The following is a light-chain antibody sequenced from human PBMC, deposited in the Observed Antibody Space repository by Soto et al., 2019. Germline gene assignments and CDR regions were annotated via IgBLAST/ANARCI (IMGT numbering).Light chain of an antibody. CDR1: QNINNW. CDR2: DVS. CDR3: QQYFHYPVT. J-gene: IGKJ2*01. Sequence: DLQMTQSPSTLSAFVGDRVALTCRPTQNINNWLAWYQQKPGKAPRLLIYDVSTLQTGVPSRFSGRGSGTEATLIISSLQPDDVATYYCQQYFHYPVTFGRGTKVDIK. V-gene: IGKV1-5*01.